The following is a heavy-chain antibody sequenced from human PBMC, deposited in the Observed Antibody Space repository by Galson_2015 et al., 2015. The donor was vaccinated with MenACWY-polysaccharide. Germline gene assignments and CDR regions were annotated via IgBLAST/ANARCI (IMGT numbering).Heavy chain of an antibody. CDR3: ARVRADSHNCGGCNMDV. Sequence: SLRLSCAASGFTFSSHWMHWVRQAPGRGPVWLSRISGDGRSTDYAASVKGRFTISRDNARDTLYLQMNSLRADDMAVYYCARVRADSHNCGGCNMDVWGQGTTVTVSS. V-gene: IGHV3-74*01. CDR1: GFTFSSHW. J-gene: IGHJ6*02. CDR2: ISGDGRST. D-gene: IGHD2-21*01.